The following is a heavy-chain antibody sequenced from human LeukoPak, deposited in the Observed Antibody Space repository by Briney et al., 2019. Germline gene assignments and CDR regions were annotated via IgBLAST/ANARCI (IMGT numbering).Heavy chain of an antibody. J-gene: IGHJ5*02. Sequence: GGSLKLSCAASGFAFSRYAMSGVRQAPGKGLERCAGISGSGGSTYYADSVKGRFTISRDNSKNTMYLQMNSLRAEDTAIYYCAKAPHDYGNSNWFDPWGQGTLVTVSS. D-gene: IGHD4-11*01. CDR2: ISGSGGST. CDR1: GFAFSRYA. V-gene: IGHV3-23*01. CDR3: AKAPHDYGNSNWFDP.